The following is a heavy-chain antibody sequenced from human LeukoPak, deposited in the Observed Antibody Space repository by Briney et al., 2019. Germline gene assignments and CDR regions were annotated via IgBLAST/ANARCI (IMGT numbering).Heavy chain of an antibody. CDR2: IYASGDA. D-gene: IGHD4-17*01. CDR3: ARHSTMVTTGSFDY. J-gene: IGHJ4*02. V-gene: IGHV4-61*02. CDR1: GGSISSASYY. Sequence: PSQTLSLTCTVSGGSISSASYYWNWIRQPAGKGLEWIGRIYASGDANYNPSLKSRVTISVDMSKNQFSLKLSSVTAAETAVYYCARHSTMVTTGSFDYWSQGTLVTVSS.